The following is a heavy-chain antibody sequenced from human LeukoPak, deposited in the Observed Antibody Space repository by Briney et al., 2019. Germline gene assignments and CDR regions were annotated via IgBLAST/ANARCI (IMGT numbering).Heavy chain of an antibody. CDR2: INHSGST. Sequence: PSETLSLTCAVYGGSFSGYYWSRIRQPPGKGLEWIGEINHSGSTNYNPSLKSRVTISVDTSKNQFSLKLSSVTAADTAVYYCARPAAAGIQQPYDYWGQGTLVTVSS. CDR3: ARPAAAGIQQPYDY. J-gene: IGHJ4*02. CDR1: GGSFSGYY. D-gene: IGHD6-13*01. V-gene: IGHV4-34*01.